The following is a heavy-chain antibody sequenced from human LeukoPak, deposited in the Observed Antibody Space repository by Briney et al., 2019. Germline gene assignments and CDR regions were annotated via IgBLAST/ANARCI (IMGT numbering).Heavy chain of an antibody. CDR1: GGSFSGYY. V-gene: IGHV4-34*01. J-gene: IGHJ4*02. CDR2: INHSGST. D-gene: IGHD6-13*01. Sequence: SETLSLTCAVYGGSFSGYYWSWIRQPPGKGLEWTGEINHSGSTNYNPSLKSRVTISVDTSKNQFSLKLSSVTAADTAVYYCAREFFSYSSSWYFDYWGQGTLVTVSS. CDR3: AREFFSYSSSWYFDY.